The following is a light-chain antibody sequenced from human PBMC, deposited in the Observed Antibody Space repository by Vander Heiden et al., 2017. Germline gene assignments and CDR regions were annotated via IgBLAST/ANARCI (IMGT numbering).Light chain of an antibody. CDR2: DVS. Sequence: QSALTQPASVSGSPGKSITISCTGTSSDIGGYNYVSWYQQHPGNAPKLMIYDVSNRPSGVSNRFSGSKSGTTASLTISGLQAEDEADYYCDSYTSSSTYVFGTGTKVTVL. V-gene: IGLV2-14*03. J-gene: IGLJ1*01. CDR1: SSDIGGYNY. CDR3: DSYTSSSTYV.